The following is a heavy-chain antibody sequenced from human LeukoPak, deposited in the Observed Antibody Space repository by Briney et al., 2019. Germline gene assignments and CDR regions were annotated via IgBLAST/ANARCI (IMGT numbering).Heavy chain of an antibody. CDR2: IYYSGST. Sequence: SETLSLTCTVSGGSISSGGYYWSWIRQHPGKGLEWIGYIYYSGSTYYNPSLKSRVTISVDTSKNQFSLKLSSVTAADTAVYYCARGYYDFWSGYFSSKPYYFDYWGQGTLVTVSS. CDR1: GGSISSGGYY. V-gene: IGHV4-31*03. D-gene: IGHD3-3*01. CDR3: ARGYYDFWSGYFSSKPYYFDY. J-gene: IGHJ4*02.